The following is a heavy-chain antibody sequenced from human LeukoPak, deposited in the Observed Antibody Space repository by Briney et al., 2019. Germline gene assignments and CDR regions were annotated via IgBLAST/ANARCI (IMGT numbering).Heavy chain of an antibody. Sequence: GGSLRLSCVASGFMFDDYSIQGLRPAPAKGLEGVSGVGWHGGSIGYADSVKGRFAVSSDNAKRLLYLHMTSPRAEDTALYYCTKDKAARSSYGDAFDIWGQGTVVTVSS. V-gene: IGHV3-9*01. CDR2: VGWHGGSI. CDR1: GFMFDDYS. J-gene: IGHJ3*02. D-gene: IGHD6-6*01. CDR3: TKDKAARSSYGDAFDI.